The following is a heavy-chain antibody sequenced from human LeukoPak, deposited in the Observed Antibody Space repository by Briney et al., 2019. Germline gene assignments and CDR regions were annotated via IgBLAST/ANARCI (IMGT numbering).Heavy chain of an antibody. J-gene: IGHJ4*02. Sequence: PGESLRLSCAASGFTFSGYGMHWVRQAPGKGLEWVAVISYDGSNKYYADSVKGRFTISRDNSKNTLYLQMNSLRAEDTAVYYCAKDSHGVRITMVRGVIPDYWGQGTLVTVSS. CDR3: AKDSHGVRITMVRGVIPDY. D-gene: IGHD3-10*01. V-gene: IGHV3-30*18. CDR2: ISYDGSNK. CDR1: GFTFSGYG.